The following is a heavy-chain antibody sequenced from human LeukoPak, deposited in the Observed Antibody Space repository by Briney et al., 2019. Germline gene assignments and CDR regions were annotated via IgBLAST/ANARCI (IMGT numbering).Heavy chain of an antibody. CDR2: ISSSGNTI. CDR1: GFTFSDYY. CDR3: ARDKIAARFFDY. D-gene: IGHD6-6*01. J-gene: IGHJ4*02. Sequence: GGSLGLSCAASGFTFSDYYMSWIRQAPGKGLEWVSYISSSGNTIYYADSVKGRFTISRDNAKNSLYLQMNSLRAEDTAVYYCARDKIAARFFDYWGQGTLVTVSS. V-gene: IGHV3-11*01.